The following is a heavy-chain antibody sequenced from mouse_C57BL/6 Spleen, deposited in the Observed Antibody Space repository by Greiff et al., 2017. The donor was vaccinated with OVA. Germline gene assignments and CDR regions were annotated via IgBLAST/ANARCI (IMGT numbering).Heavy chain of an antibody. CDR3: TRDEGLEDYDRFAY. CDR1: GFTFSSYA. D-gene: IGHD2-4*01. Sequence: EVKLMESGEGLVKPGGSLKLSCAASGFTFSSYAMSWVRQTPEKRLEWVAYISSGGDYIYYADTVKGRFTISRDNARNTLYLQMSSRKSEDTAMYYCTRDEGLEDYDRFAYWGQGTLVTVSA. CDR2: ISSGGDYI. J-gene: IGHJ3*01. V-gene: IGHV5-9-1*02.